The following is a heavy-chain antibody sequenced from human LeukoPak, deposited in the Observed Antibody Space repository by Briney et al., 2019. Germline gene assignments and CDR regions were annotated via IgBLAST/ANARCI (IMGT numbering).Heavy chain of an antibody. J-gene: IGHJ3*02. D-gene: IGHD1-20*01. CDR2: ISYDGSNK. CDR3: AKDAEWYNWNRGAFDI. Sequence: PGGSLRLSCEASGFTFNNVWMNWVRQAPGKGLEWVAVISYDGSNKYYADSVRGRFTISRDNSKNTLYLQMNSLRAEDTAVYYCAKDAEWYNWNRGAFDIWGQGTMVTVSS. V-gene: IGHV3-30*18. CDR1: GFTFNNVW.